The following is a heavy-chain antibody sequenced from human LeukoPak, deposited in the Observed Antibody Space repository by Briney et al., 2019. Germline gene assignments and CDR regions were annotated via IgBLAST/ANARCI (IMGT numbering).Heavy chain of an antibody. CDR3: ARGGVITGTTPHDY. CDR2: IRYDGSNK. Sequence: GGSLRLSCAASGFTSSSYGMHWVRQAPGKGLEWVAFIRYDGSNKYYADSVKGRFTISRDNSKNTLYLQMNSLRAEDTAVYYCARGGVITGTTPHDYWGQGTLVTVSS. D-gene: IGHD1-7*01. CDR1: GFTSSSYG. V-gene: IGHV3-30*02. J-gene: IGHJ4*02.